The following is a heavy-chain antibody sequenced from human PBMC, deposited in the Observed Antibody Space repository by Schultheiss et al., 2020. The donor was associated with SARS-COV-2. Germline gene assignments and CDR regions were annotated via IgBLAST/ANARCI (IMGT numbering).Heavy chain of an antibody. CDR1: GFTFSSYS. CDR3: AKGRGSSWRRGVDY. V-gene: IGHV3-21*04. D-gene: IGHD6-13*01. J-gene: IGHJ4*02. CDR2: ISGSGGST. Sequence: GGSLRLSCAASGFTFSSYSMNWVRQAPGKGLEWVSAISGSGGSTYYADSVKGRFTISRDNAKNSLYLQMNSLRAEDTALYYCAKGRGSSWRRGVDYWGQGTLVTVSS.